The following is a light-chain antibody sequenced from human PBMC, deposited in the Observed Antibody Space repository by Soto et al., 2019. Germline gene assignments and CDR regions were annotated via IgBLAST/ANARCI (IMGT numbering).Light chain of an antibody. CDR3: QQYGSDPRT. V-gene: IGKV3-20*01. CDR2: SAS. CDR1: QSVNSAF. J-gene: IGKJ1*01. Sequence: EIVLTQSPGTLSLFPVERVTLSCRASQSVNSAFLAWYKQKPGQAPRLLIYSASNRATGVPDTFSGGGSGTDFTLTISRLEPEDVAVYYCQQYGSDPRTFGQGTKVDIK.